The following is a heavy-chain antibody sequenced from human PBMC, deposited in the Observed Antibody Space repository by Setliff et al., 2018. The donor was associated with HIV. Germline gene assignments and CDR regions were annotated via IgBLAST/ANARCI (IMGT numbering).Heavy chain of an antibody. J-gene: IGHJ4*02. CDR1: GFTFDKYL. CDR2: IRSKSIGGTT. D-gene: IGHD3-3*01. Sequence: GSLRLSCTASGFTFDKYLMSWVRQAPGKGLEWIGFIRSKSIGGTTDYGASVKGRFTISRDDSKTIAYLQMNSLTTEDTAVYFCTRDRRGSSSWSGYNGGFDYWGQGTLVTVSS. CDR3: TRDRRGSSSWSGYNGGFDY. V-gene: IGHV3-49*04.